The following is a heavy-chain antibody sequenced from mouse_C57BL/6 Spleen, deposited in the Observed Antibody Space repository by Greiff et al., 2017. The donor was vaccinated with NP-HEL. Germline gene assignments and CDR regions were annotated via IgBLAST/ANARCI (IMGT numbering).Heavy chain of an antibody. CDR2: ISGGGGNT. Sequence: EVQLVESGGGLVKPGGSLKLSCAASGFTFSSYTMSWVRQTPEKRLEWVATISGGGGNTYYPDSVKGRFTISRDNAKNTLYLQMSSLRSEDTALYYCARHDGYGGFAYWGQGTLVTVSA. J-gene: IGHJ3*01. D-gene: IGHD2-3*01. CDR1: GFTFSSYT. CDR3: ARHDGYGGFAY. V-gene: IGHV5-9*01.